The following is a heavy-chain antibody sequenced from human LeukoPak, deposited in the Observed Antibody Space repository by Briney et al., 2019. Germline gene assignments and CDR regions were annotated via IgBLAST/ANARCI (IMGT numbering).Heavy chain of an antibody. CDR1: GFTFSSYS. D-gene: IGHD4-11*01. J-gene: IGHJ6*03. CDR3: ARDRAPVTNYCYYYMDV. V-gene: IGHV3-48*04. CDR2: ISSSSSSI. Sequence: PGGSLRLSCAASGFTFSSYSMNWVRQAPGKGLEWVSYISSSSSSIYYADSVKGRFTISRDNAKNSLYLQMNRLRAEDTAVYYCARDRAPVTNYCYYYMDVWGKGTTVTVSS.